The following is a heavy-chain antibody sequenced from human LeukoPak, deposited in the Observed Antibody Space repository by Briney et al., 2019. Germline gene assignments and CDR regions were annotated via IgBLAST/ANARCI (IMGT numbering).Heavy chain of an antibody. D-gene: IGHD2-2*01. CDR1: GGSIMSSYYY. CDR2: IYYSGST. CDR3: ARDPGYCSSTSCYNWFDP. Sequence: ETLSLTCTVSGGSIMSSYYYWGWIRQPPGKGLEWIGYIYYSGSTNYNPSLKSRVTISVDTSKNQFSLKLSSVTAADTAVYYCARDPGYCSSTSCYNWFDPWGQGTLVTVSS. V-gene: IGHV4-61*01. J-gene: IGHJ5*02.